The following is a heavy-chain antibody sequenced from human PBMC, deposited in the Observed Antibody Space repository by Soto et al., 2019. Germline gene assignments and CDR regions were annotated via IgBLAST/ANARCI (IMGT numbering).Heavy chain of an antibody. J-gene: IGHJ5*02. D-gene: IGHD2-15*01. V-gene: IGHV1-8*01. CDR3: ARGQGCSGGRCYSLWSNWFDP. Sequence: XSVKVSCKASGYTFTSYDNNLVRQATGQGLECMGWMNPNSGNTGYSQKFQGRVTMTRNTSISTAYMELSSLRSEDTAVYYCARGQGCSGGRCYSLWSNWFDPWGKGTLVTVSS. CDR1: GYTFTSYD. CDR2: MNPNSGNT.